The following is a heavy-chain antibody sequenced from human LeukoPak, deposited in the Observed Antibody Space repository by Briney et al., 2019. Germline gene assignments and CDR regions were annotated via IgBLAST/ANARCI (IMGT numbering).Heavy chain of an antibody. Sequence: GGSLRLSCAASGSTFSRYAMHWVRQAPGKGLEWVAVISYDGSNNYYADSVEGRFTISRDNSKNTLYLQMNSLRAEDTAVYYCARDGIVVVPAVINYYYYYMDVWGKGTTVTVSS. CDR2: ISYDGSNN. V-gene: IGHV3-30-3*01. CDR1: GSTFSRYA. CDR3: ARDGIVVVPAVINYYYYYMDV. J-gene: IGHJ6*03. D-gene: IGHD2-2*02.